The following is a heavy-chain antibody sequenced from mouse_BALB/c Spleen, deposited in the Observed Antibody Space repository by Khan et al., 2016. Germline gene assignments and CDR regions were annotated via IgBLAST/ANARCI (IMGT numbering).Heavy chain of an antibody. D-gene: IGHD1-1*01. CDR2: INPESSTI. V-gene: IGHV4-1*02. CDR3: ARAGYYGYLAY. J-gene: IGHJ3*01. CDR1: VFDFSRYW. Sequence: EVKLLESGGGLVQPGGSLKLSCAASVFDFSRYWMSWVRQAPGKGLEWIGEINPESSTINYTPFLKDKFIISRDNAKNTLCLQMSKVRSEDTALYYCARAGYYGYLAYWGQGTLVTVSA.